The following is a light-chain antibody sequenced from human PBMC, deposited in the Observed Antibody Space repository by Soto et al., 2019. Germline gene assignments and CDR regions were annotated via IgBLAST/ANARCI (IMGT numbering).Light chain of an antibody. V-gene: IGKV3-20*01. J-gene: IGKJ2*01. CDR3: QQYYSSPLT. CDR2: GAS. CDR1: QSVSSSY. Sequence: EIVLTQSPGTLSLSPGERATLSCRASQSVSSSYLAWYQQKPGQAPRLLIYGASSRATGIPDRFSGSGSGTDFTLTISRLEPEDFAVYYYQQYYSSPLTFGQGTRLEIK.